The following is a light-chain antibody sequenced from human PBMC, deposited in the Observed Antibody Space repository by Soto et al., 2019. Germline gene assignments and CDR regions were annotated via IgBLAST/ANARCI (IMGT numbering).Light chain of an antibody. Sequence: QSVLTQPPSASGSPGQSVTISCTGTSSDVGNYNYVSWYQQYPGKAPKLMIYEVNKRPSGVPDCFSGSKSGNTASLTVSGLQAEDEADYYCTSYAAGKNVVFGGGTKVTVL. V-gene: IGLV2-8*01. CDR2: EVN. J-gene: IGLJ2*01. CDR3: TSYAAGKNVV. CDR1: SSDVGNYNY.